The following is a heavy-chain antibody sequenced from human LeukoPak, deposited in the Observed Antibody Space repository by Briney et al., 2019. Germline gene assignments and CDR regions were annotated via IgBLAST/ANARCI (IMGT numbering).Heavy chain of an antibody. J-gene: IGHJ5*02. D-gene: IGHD6-13*01. CDR3: ARRAAAGNLDFDP. Sequence: SETLSLTCTVSGGSISSSSYYWGWIRQPPGKGLEWIGSIYYSGSTYYNASLKSRVTISVDTSKNQFSLKLSSVTAADTAVYYCARRAAAGNLDFDPWGQGTLVTVSS. CDR1: GGSISSSSYY. CDR2: IYYSGST. V-gene: IGHV4-39*01.